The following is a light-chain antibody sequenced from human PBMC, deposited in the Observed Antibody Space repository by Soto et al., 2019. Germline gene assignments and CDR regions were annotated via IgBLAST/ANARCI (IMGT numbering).Light chain of an antibody. CDR2: AAS. J-gene: IGKJ1*01. CDR1: PGIRSD. V-gene: IGKV1-6*01. Sequence: AIPMTQSPSSLSVSVGDRVTITCRASPGIRSDLAWYQQKPGKAPKLLIYAASSLQSAVPSRFSGSGSGTDFTLTVSRLQPEDFATYYCLQNYNYPWTFGQGTKVEIK. CDR3: LQNYNYPWT.